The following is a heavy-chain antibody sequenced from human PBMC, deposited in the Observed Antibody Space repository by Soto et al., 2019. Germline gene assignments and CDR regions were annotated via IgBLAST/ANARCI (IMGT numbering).Heavy chain of an antibody. CDR2: SIPILGLA. D-gene: IGHD2-15*01. J-gene: IGHJ6*02. CDR1: GGTFSTHT. CDR3: ARADPVVVLDHYYYGMDV. V-gene: IGHV1-69*02. Sequence: QVQLVQSGAEVKKPGSSVKVSCKASGGTFSTHTISWVRQAPGQGLEWMGRSIPILGLANYAQKFQGRVTITADKSTNTAYMDLSSLRYDDTAVYYCARADPVVVLDHYYYGMDVWGQGTTVTVSS.